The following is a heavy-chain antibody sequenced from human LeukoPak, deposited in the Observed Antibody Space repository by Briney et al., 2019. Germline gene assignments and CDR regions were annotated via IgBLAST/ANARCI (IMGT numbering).Heavy chain of an antibody. J-gene: IGHJ4*02. V-gene: IGHV1-2*02. D-gene: IGHD2-21*01. CDR1: GYTFTDYY. CDR3: ASEASCGDRRCYLQRIAS. CDR2: IYTKSGRT. Sequence: ASVKVSCKASGYTFTDYYMHWVRQAPGQGLEWMGWIYTKSGRTKYAQTFQGRVTITSDSSIGTAYMDLSSLISDDTAIYYCASEASCGDRRCYLQRIASWGQGTLVTVSS.